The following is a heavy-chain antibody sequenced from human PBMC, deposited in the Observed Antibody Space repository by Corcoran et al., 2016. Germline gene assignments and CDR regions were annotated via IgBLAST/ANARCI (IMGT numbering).Heavy chain of an antibody. CDR3: ARLDCGGDCYSREPDDY. D-gene: IGHD2-21*02. CDR2: IKQDGSEK. Sequence: EVQLVESGGGWVQPGGSLRLSCAASGFTFSIYWMSWVRQAPGKGLEWVANIKQDGSEKYYVDSVKGRFTISRDNAKNSLYLQMNSLRAEDTAVYYCARLDCGGDCYSREPDDYWGQGTLVTVSS. J-gene: IGHJ4*02. V-gene: IGHV3-7*03. CDR1: GFTFSIYW.